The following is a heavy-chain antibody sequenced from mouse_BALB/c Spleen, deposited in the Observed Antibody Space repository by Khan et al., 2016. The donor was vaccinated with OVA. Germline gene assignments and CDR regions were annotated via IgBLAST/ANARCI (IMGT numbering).Heavy chain of an antibody. Sequence: QVQLKQSGAELVRPGASVKLSCKTSGYIFTNYWIHWVKQRSGQGLEWIARIYPGTDNTYYSEKLKDKATLTADKSSSTAYMQLSSLKSEDSAVYFCASEEAWDYFEYWGQGTTLTVSS. CDR1: GYIFTNYW. V-gene: IGHV1-76*01. J-gene: IGHJ2*01. CDR3: ASEEAWDYFEY. CDR2: IYPGTDNT. D-gene: IGHD3-2*02.